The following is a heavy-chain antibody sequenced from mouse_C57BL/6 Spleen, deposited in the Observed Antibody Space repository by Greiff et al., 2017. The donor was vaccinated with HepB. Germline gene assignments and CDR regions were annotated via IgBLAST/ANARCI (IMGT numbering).Heavy chain of an antibody. J-gene: IGHJ2*01. CDR2: IDPENGDT. CDR3: TTGFFDY. CDR1: GFNIKDDY. V-gene: IGHV14-4*01. Sequence: VQLQQSGAELVRPGASVKLSCTASGFNIKDDYMHWVKQRPEQGLEWIGWIDPENGDTEYASKFQGKATITADTSSNTAYLQLSSLTSEDTAVYYYTTGFFDYWGQGTTLTVSS.